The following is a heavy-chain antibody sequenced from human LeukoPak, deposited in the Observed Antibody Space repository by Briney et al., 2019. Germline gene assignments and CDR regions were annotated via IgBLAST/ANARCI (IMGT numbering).Heavy chain of an antibody. CDR3: ARISSGWYDAFDI. CDR1: GFTFSSYW. CDR2: INSDGSST. V-gene: IGHV3-74*01. Sequence: GGSLRLSCAASGFTFSSYWMHWVRQAPGKGLVWVSRINSDGSSTSYADSVKGRFTISRDNAKNSLYLQMNSLRAEDTAVYYCARISSGWYDAFDIWGQGTMVTVSS. J-gene: IGHJ3*02. D-gene: IGHD6-19*01.